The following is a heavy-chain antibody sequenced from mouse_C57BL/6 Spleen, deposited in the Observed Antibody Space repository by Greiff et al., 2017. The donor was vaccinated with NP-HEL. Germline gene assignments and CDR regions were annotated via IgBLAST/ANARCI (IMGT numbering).Heavy chain of an antibody. Sequence: VQLQQSGPELVKPGASVKLSCKASGYTFTSYWMHWVKQRPGQGLEWIGNINPSNGGTNYNEKFKSKATLTVDKSSSTAYMQLSSLTSEDSAVYLCASLHSSGSPFGYLGQGTTLTVSP. CDR2: INPSNGGT. J-gene: IGHJ2*01. CDR3: ASLHSSGSPFGY. CDR1: GYTFTSYW. D-gene: IGHD3-2*02. V-gene: IGHV1-53*01.